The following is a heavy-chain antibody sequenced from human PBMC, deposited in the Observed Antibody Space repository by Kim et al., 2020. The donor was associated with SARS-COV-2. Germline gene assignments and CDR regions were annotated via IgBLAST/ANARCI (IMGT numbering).Heavy chain of an antibody. D-gene: IGHD3-10*01. CDR3: VRGSGSSLFHF. J-gene: IGHJ4*02. V-gene: IGHV3-74*01. Sequence: YADSVKGRVTITRDNAKNTLHLQMGSLRVDDTAMYYCVRGSGSSLFHFWGQGALVTVSS.